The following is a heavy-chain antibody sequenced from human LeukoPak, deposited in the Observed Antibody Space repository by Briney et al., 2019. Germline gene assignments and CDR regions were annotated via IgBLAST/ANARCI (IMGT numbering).Heavy chain of an antibody. CDR2: ISGSGGST. J-gene: IGHJ3*02. CDR1: GFTFSSYA. V-gene: IGHV3-23*01. Sequence: PGGSLRLSCAASGFTFSSYAMSWVRQAPGKGLEWVSAISGSGGSTYYADSVKGRFTISRDNSKNTLYLQMNSLRAEDTAVYYCAKDPSPSGYYYGAVGDAFDIWGQGTMVTVSS. D-gene: IGHD3-22*01. CDR3: AKDPSPSGYYYGAVGDAFDI.